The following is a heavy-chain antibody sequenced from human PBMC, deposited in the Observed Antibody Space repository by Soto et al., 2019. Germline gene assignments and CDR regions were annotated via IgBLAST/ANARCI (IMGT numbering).Heavy chain of an antibody. D-gene: IGHD3-16*01. CDR3: TGRGVLYHDGFDI. CDR2: IKPTSDGGTI. J-gene: IGHJ3*02. CDR1: GFDFGDAW. Sequence: GSLRLSCATSGFDFGDAWMSWVRQAPGKGLEWIGLIKPTSDGGTIDYAAPLKDRFIISRDDSKNTLYLHMDNLKVEDTAVFYCTGRGVLYHDGFDIWGRGTLVTVSS. V-gene: IGHV3-15*01.